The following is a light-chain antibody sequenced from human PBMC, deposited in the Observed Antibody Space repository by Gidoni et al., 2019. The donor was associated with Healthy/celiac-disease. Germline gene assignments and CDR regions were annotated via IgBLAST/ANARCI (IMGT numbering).Light chain of an antibody. J-gene: IGKJ5*01. CDR2: GAS. V-gene: IGKV3-20*01. CDR3: QQYGSSPGIT. CDR1: QSVSSSY. Sequence: ELVFTQSPGTLSLSPGERATLSCRASQSVSSSYLAWYQQKPGQAPRLLIYGASSRATGIPDRFSGSGSGTDFTRTISRLEPEDFAVYYCQQYGSSPGITFGQGTRLEIK.